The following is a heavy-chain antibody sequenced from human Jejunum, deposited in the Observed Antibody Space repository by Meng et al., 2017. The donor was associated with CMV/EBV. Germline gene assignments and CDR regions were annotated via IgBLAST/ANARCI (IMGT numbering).Heavy chain of an antibody. Sequence: VQVGESGGGVVQPGGSLRLSCVTSGFPFNFYDMPWVRQAPGKGLDWVTCIRHDGSEDFYVDSVKGRFTISRDNSKNTLYLQMNSLRVDDSALYYCTKGGFDSWGQGTLVTVSS. CDR1: GFPFNFYD. CDR2: IRHDGSED. V-gene: IGHV3-30*02. J-gene: IGHJ4*02. D-gene: IGHD2-15*01. CDR3: TKGGFDS.